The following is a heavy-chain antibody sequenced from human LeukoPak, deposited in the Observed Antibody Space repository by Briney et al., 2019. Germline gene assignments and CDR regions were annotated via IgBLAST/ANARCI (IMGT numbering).Heavy chain of an antibody. J-gene: IGHJ4*02. CDR2: IKLDGSEK. Sequence: GGSLRLSCAASGFTFSRYWMSWVRQAPGKGLEWVANIKLDGSEKYYVGSVKGRFTISRDNAKNSLYLQMNSLRAEDTAVYYCASGTYYYDVRTNRDQIDYWGQGTLVTVSS. V-gene: IGHV3-7*01. D-gene: IGHD3-22*01. CDR3: ASGTYYYDVRTNRDQIDY. CDR1: GFTFSRYW.